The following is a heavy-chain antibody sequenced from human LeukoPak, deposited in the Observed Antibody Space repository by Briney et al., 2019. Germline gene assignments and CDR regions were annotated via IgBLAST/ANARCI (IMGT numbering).Heavy chain of an antibody. J-gene: IGHJ4*01. CDR3: ARRICNGGCCQKDY. V-gene: IGHV4-59*08. CDR2: ISYSGST. CDR1: GGSISAYY. D-gene: IGHD2-15*01. Sequence: PSETLSLTCTVSGGSISAYYWSWIRQPPGKGLEWIGYISYSGSTNYNPSLKSRVTISIDTSRNQFSLKLSSVTAADTAVYYCARRICNGGCCQKDYWGHGTLVTVSS.